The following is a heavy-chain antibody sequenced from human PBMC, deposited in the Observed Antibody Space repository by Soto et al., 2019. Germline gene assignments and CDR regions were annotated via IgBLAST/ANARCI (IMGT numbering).Heavy chain of an antibody. J-gene: IGHJ5*02. CDR2: ISDSGGST. V-gene: IGHV3-23*01. Sequence: GVPLRLSFAVSRFSFSSYSMSWVRRAPGKGLEWVSYISDSGGSTYYPDSLKGRCTISRDNSKNTLYLQMHSLRAEDTAVYYCAKGSTGINWFDPWGQGILVTVSS. D-gene: IGHD1-1*01. CDR3: AKGSTGINWFDP. CDR1: RFSFSSYS.